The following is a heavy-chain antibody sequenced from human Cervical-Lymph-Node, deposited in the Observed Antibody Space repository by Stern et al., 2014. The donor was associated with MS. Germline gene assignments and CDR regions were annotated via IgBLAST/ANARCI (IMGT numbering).Heavy chain of an antibody. J-gene: IGHJ6*02. D-gene: IGHD2/OR15-2a*01. CDR1: GGTFSSYA. Sequence: QVQLGQSGAEVKRPGSSVKVSCKASGGTFSSYAISWVRHAPGQGLEWMGGFIPVFGTRNYAQKFQDRVTISADESTSTAYMELSSLRSDDTAIYYCARDQAKLVSDGMDVWGQGTTVTVSS. V-gene: IGHV1-69*01. CDR3: ARDQAKLVSDGMDV. CDR2: FIPVFGTR.